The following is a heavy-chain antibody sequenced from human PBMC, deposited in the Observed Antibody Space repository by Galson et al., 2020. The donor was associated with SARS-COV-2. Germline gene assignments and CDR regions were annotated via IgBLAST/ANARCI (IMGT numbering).Heavy chain of an antibody. V-gene: IGHV3-21*01. CDR3: AMYYYGSGSYYDIN. Sequence: GESLKISCAASGFTFSSYSMNWVRQAPGKGLEWVSSISSSSSYIYYADSVKGRFTISRDNAKNSLYLQMNSLRAEDTAVYYCAMYYYGSGSYYDINWGQGTLVTVSS. J-gene: IGHJ4*02. D-gene: IGHD3-10*01. CDR1: GFTFSSYS. CDR2: ISSSSSYI.